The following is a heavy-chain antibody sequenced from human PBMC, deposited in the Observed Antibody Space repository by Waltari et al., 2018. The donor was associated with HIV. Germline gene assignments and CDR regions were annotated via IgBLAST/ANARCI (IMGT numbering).Heavy chain of an antibody. CDR3: ARAPTISGLLSDYYYAMDV. CDR2: IYYSGST. J-gene: IGHJ6*02. CDR1: GGSIRSGGYY. Sequence: QVQLQESGPGLVQPSQTLSLTCTVSGGSIRSGGYYWSWIRQHPGKGLEWIGYIYYSGSTYYNPSLKSRITISVDTSKNQFSLKLSSVTAADTAVYYCARAPTISGLLSDYYYAMDVWGQGTTVTVSS. D-gene: IGHD3-22*01. V-gene: IGHV4-31*03.